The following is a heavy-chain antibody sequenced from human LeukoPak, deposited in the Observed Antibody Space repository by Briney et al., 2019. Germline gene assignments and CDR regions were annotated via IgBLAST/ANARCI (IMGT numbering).Heavy chain of an antibody. V-gene: IGHV4-34*01. CDR2: INHSGST. J-gene: IGHJ6*04. Sequence: PAETLCLICAVYGVTFSGYYLSWIRQAPGKGLEWIGEINHSGSTNYNPALKSRVIILVATSKDQFSLKLRTVTAADTAVYYCARVDNWNRGYYYYYGMDVWGKGTTVTVSS. CDR1: GVTFSGYY. D-gene: IGHD1-1*01. CDR3: ARVDNWNRGYYYYYGMDV.